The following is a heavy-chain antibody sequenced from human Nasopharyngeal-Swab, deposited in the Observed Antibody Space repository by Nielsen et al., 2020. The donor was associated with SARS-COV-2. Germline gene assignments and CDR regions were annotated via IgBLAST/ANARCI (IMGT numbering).Heavy chain of an antibody. J-gene: IGHJ1*01. CDR2: IYPGDSDT. Sequence: GESLKISCKGSGYSFTSYWIGWVRQMPGKGLEWMGIIYPGDSDTGYSPSFQGQVTISADKSISTAYLQWSSLKASDTAMYYCARLRSSSWYDPGDFQHWGQGTLVTVSS. CDR3: ARLRSSSWYDPGDFQH. D-gene: IGHD6-13*01. V-gene: IGHV5-51*01. CDR1: GYSFTSYW.